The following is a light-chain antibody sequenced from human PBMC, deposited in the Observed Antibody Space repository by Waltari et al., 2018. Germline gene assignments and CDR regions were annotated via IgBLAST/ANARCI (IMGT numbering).Light chain of an antibody. CDR1: QSVSSD. V-gene: IGKV3-11*01. Sequence: EIVLTQSPATLSLSPGERATHSCRASQSVSSDLAWYQQKPGQTPRLLIYDASNRATGIPARFSGSGSGTDFTLTISSLEPEDFAVYYCQQRSDWPPGFTFGPGTKVDIK. J-gene: IGKJ3*01. CDR3: QQRSDWPPGFT. CDR2: DAS.